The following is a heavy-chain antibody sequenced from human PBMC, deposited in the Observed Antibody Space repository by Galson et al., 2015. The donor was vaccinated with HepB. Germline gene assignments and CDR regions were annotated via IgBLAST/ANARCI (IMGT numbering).Heavy chain of an antibody. J-gene: IGHJ4*02. CDR3: ARAPYYYDSSGYYPRGEFDY. Sequence: SVKVSCKASGYTFTSYSVHLVRQAPGRGLEWMGIINPSGGGTSYAQKFQGRVTMTRDTSTSTVYMELSSLRSEDTAAYYCARAPYYYDSSGYYPRGEFDYWGQGTLVTVSS. V-gene: IGHV1-46*01. CDR1: GYTFTSYS. CDR2: INPSGGGT. D-gene: IGHD3-22*01.